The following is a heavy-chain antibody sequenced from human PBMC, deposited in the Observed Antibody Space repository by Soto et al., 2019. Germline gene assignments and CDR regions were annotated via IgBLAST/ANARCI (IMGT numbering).Heavy chain of an antibody. CDR2: ISSSSNVI. Sequence: EVQLVESGGGLVQPRGSLRLSCVASGFTFSSYSMNWVRQAPGQGLEWVSYISSSSNVIYYADSVKGRFTISRDNAKNSLYLQMNSLRAEDTAVYYCADSVGACGYEFYWGRGTLVTVSS. D-gene: IGHD5-12*01. CDR3: ADSVGACGYEFY. J-gene: IGHJ4*02. CDR1: GFTFSSYS. V-gene: IGHV3-48*01.